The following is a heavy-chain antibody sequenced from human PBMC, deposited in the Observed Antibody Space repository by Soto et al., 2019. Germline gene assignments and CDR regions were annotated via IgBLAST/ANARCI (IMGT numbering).Heavy chain of an antibody. CDR3: ARDRWDYFTVTYYLDY. V-gene: IGHV1-46*01. Sequence: GASVKVSCKASGYTFTSYYMHWVRQAPGQGLEWMGIINPSGGSTSYAQKFQGRVTMTRDTSTSTVYMELSSLRSEDTAVYYCARDRWDYFTVTYYLDYWGQGTLVTVSS. CDR1: GYTFTSYY. J-gene: IGHJ4*02. D-gene: IGHD4-17*01. CDR2: INPSGGST.